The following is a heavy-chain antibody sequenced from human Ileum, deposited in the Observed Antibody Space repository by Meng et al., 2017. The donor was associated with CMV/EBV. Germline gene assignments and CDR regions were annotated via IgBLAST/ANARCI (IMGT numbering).Heavy chain of an antibody. CDR2: IKAKADGGTT. CDR1: GFTFTDGW. Sequence: GQLVESGVSLVKPGGALCRSCAASGFTFTDGWMSWVRQAPGKGLEWVGRIKAKADGGTTEYPAPVKGRFTISRDDSKNTLFLQMNSLKTEDTAVYYCTTGRAHWGQGTLVTVSS. V-gene: IGHV3-15*01. CDR3: TTGRAH. J-gene: IGHJ4*02.